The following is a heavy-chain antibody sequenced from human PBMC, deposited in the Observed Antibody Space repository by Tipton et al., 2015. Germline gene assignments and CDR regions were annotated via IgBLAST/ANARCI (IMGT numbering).Heavy chain of an antibody. CDR2: IGDRGGRT. CDR1: GLTLNTYA. CDR3: ARDHGGNTDY. V-gene: IGHV3-23*01. D-gene: IGHD4-23*01. J-gene: IGHJ4*02. Sequence: SLRLSCAASGLTLNTYALSWVRQVPGKGLQWVSGIGDRGGRTDYADSVRGRFTISRDNSKNTLYLQLNSLRAEDTAVYYCARDHGGNTDYWGQGTLVTVSS.